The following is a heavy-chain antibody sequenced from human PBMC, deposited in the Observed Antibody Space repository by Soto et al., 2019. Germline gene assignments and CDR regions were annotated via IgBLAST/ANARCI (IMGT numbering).Heavy chain of an antibody. V-gene: IGHV5-51*01. CDR1: GYGFTSYW. Sequence: PGEYLKMSCKGCGYGFTSYWIGWVRQMPWKGLEWMGIIYPGDSDTRYSPSFQGQVTISAEKSISTAYLQWSSLEASDTAMYYCARRGSVPRIVGATTHWFDPWGQGTLVTVSS. J-gene: IGHJ5*02. D-gene: IGHD1-26*01. CDR2: IYPGDSDT. CDR3: ARRGSVPRIVGATTHWFDP.